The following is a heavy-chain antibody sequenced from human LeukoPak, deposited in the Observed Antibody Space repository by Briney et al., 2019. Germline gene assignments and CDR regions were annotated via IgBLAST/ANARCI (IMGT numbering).Heavy chain of an antibody. J-gene: IGHJ5*02. Sequence: ASVKVSCKASGYTFTSYGISWLRQVPGQGLEWMGWINPNSGGPNYAQKFQGRVTMTRDTSISTAYMEMSRLRSDDTAVYYCARDVSAGGTNWFDPWGQGTLVTVSS. CDR1: GYTFTSYG. V-gene: IGHV1-2*02. CDR2: INPNSGGP. CDR3: ARDVSAGGTNWFDP. D-gene: IGHD3-16*01.